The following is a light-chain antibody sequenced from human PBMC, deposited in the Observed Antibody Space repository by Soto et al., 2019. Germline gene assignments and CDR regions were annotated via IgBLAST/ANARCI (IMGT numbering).Light chain of an antibody. J-gene: IGKJ3*01. CDR1: QGIRNF. CDR3: QKYSSVPV. V-gene: IGKV1-27*01. Sequence: DLQMTQFPSTLSASVGDRVTITCRASQGIRNFVAWYQQKPGKAPKLLIYAASTLQSGVPSRFSGSGSGTDFTLTINSLQPEDVATYSCQKYSSVPVFGPGTKVEIK. CDR2: AAS.